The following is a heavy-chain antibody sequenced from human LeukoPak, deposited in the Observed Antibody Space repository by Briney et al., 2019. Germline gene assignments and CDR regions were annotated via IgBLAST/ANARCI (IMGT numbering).Heavy chain of an antibody. CDR1: GGSISSYY. Sequence: SETLSLTCTVSGGSISSYYRSWIRQPPGKGLEWIGHIYYSGSTNYNPSLKSRVTISVDTSKNQFSLKLSSVTAADTAVYYCAAQWGGSITMVRGSSSPRAPLDVWGKGTTVTVSS. CDR2: IYYSGST. D-gene: IGHD3-10*01. CDR3: AAQWGGSITMVRGSSSPRAPLDV. J-gene: IGHJ6*04. V-gene: IGHV4-59*01.